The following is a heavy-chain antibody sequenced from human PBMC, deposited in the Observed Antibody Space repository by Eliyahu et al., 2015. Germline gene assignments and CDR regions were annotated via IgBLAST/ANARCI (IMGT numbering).Heavy chain of an antibody. J-gene: IGHJ2*01. V-gene: IGHV4-38-2*02. Sequence: QVLLQESGPGLVXPSETLSLTCTVSGSSISSGYYWGWXRQPPGXSLEWIGNXYHSGTTYYXPSLRSRVTISVDTSKNEFSLKLTSVTAADTAVYYCARDPGLTLMVTHFDLWGRGTLVTVSS. CDR3: ARDPGLTLMVTHFDL. CDR1: GSSISSGYY. D-gene: IGHD5-18*01. CDR2: XYHSGTT.